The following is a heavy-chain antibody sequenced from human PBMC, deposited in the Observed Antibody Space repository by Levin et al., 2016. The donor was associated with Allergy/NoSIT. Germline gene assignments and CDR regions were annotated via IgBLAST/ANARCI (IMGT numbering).Heavy chain of an antibody. CDR2: ISGSGDTI. CDR3: AKYQSGLIAAPGDY. Sequence: WIRQPPGKGLEWVSGISGSGDTISHADSVKGRFTISRDNSNNTLYLQMNSLRAEDTAIYYCAKYQSGLIAAPGDYWGQGTQVTVSS. V-gene: IGHV3-23*01. J-gene: IGHJ4*02. D-gene: IGHD2-2*01.